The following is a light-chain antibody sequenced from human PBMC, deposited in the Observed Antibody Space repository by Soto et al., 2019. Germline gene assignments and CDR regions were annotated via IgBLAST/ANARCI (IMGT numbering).Light chain of an antibody. CDR2: EVI. CDR3: SSYAGSNTYV. CDR1: SSDVGGHNY. V-gene: IGLV2-8*01. J-gene: IGLJ1*01. Sequence: QLVLTQPPSASGSPGQSVTISCTGSSSDVGGHNYVSWYQQHPGKAPKLIIYEVIERPSGVPDRFSGSKSGDTASLTVSGLQTEDEADYYCSSYAGSNTYVFGTGTQLTVL.